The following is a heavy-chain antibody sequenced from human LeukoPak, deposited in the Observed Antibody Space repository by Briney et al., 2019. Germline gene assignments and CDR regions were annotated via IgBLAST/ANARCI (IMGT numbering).Heavy chain of an antibody. V-gene: IGHV1-2*02. Sequence: ASVKVSCKASGYTFTGYYMHWVRQAPGQGLEWMGWINPNSGGTNYAQKFQGRVTMTGDTSTSTVYMELSSLRSEDTAVYYCARGKVAGTGWVFDYWGQGTLVTVSS. D-gene: IGHD6-19*01. CDR1: GYTFTGYY. CDR2: INPNSGGT. J-gene: IGHJ4*02. CDR3: ARGKVAGTGWVFDY.